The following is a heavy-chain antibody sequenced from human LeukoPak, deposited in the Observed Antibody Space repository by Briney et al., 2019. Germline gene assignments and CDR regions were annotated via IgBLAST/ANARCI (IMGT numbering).Heavy chain of an antibody. V-gene: IGHV4-61*01. Sequence: SETLSLTCTVSGGSISSSSYYWSWIRQPPGKGLEWIGYIYYSGGTNYNPSLKSRVTISVDTSKNQFSLKLSSVTAADTAVYYCARYYDSSGLESADAFDIWGQGTMVTVSS. J-gene: IGHJ3*02. CDR1: GGSISSSSYY. D-gene: IGHD3-22*01. CDR3: ARYYDSSGLESADAFDI. CDR2: IYYSGGT.